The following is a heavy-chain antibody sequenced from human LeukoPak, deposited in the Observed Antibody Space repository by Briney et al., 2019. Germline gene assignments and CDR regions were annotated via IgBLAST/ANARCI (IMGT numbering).Heavy chain of an antibody. CDR3: ARDSGWYGGEAFDI. V-gene: IGHV3-7*01. D-gene: IGHD6-19*01. J-gene: IGHJ3*02. CDR2: IKQDGSEK. CDR1: GFTFSSDW. Sequence: GGSLRLSCAASGFTFSSDWMSWVRQAPGKGLEWVANIKQDGSEKYYVDSVKGRFTISRDNAKNSLYLQMNSLRAEDTAVYYCARDSGWYGGEAFDIWGQGTMVTVSS.